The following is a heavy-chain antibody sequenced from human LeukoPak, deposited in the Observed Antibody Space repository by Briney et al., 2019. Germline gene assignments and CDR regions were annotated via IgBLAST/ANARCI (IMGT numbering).Heavy chain of an antibody. CDR2: IYYSGST. V-gene: IGHV4-39*07. D-gene: IGHD3-10*01. CDR1: GGSISSSSYY. Sequence: SETLSLTCTVSGGSISSSSYYWGWIRQPPGKGLEWIGSIYYSGSTYYNPSLKSRVTISVDTSKNQFSLKLSSVTAADTAVYYCARGDYSGSGTHAFDIWGQGTMVTVSS. CDR3: ARGDYSGSGTHAFDI. J-gene: IGHJ3*02.